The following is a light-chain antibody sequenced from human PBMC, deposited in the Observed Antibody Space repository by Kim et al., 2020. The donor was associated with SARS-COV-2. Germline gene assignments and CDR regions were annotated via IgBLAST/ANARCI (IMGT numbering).Light chain of an antibody. Sequence: EIVLTQSPGTLSLSPGERATLSCRASQSVTSNYLAWYQHKPGQAPRVLISGASSRATGIPDRFSGNGSGTDFTLTISRLEPEDFAVYYCQHYGSSPQTFGQGTKVDIK. CDR2: GAS. V-gene: IGKV3-20*01. J-gene: IGKJ1*01. CDR3: QHYGSSPQT. CDR1: QSVTSNY.